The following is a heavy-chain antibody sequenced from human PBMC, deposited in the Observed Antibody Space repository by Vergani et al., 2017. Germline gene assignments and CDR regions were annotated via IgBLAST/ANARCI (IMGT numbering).Heavy chain of an antibody. D-gene: IGHD3-10*01. CDR3: ARAEEESPSFDY. Sequence: QLQLQESGSGLVKPSQTLSLTCAVSGGSISSGGYSWSWIRQPPGKGLEWIGYIYHSGSTYYKPSLQSRVTISVDRSKNHFSLKLSSVPAADTAVYYCARAEEESPSFDYWGQGTLVTVSS. CDR1: GGSISSGGYS. V-gene: IGHV4-30-2*01. CDR2: IYHSGST. J-gene: IGHJ4*02.